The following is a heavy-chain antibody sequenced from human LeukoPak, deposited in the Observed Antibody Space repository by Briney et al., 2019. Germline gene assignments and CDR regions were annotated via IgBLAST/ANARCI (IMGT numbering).Heavy chain of an antibody. CDR2: IYSGGST. CDR1: GFTVSSNY. Sequence: PGGSLRLSCAASGFTVSSNYMSWVRQAPGKGLEWVSVIYSGGSTYYADSVKGRFTISRDNSKNTLYLQMNSLRAEDTAVYYCARVSYADTGPQFEYYYYMDVWGKGTTVTVSS. V-gene: IGHV3-66*02. CDR3: ARVSYADTGPQFEYYYYMDV. D-gene: IGHD5-18*01. J-gene: IGHJ6*03.